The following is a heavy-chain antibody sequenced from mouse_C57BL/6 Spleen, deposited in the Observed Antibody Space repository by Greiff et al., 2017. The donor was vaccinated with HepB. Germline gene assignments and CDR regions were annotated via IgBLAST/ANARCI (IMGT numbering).Heavy chain of an antibody. Sequence: EVHLVESGGGLVKPGGSLKLSCAASGFTFSSYAMSWVRQTPEKRLEWVATISDGGSYTYYPDNVKGRFTISRDNAKNNLYLQMSHLKSEDTAMYYCAREGVTGDYAMDYWGQGTSVTVSS. CDR3: AREGVTGDYAMDY. CDR1: GFTFSSYA. CDR2: ISDGGSYT. J-gene: IGHJ4*01. D-gene: IGHD2-1*01. V-gene: IGHV5-4*01.